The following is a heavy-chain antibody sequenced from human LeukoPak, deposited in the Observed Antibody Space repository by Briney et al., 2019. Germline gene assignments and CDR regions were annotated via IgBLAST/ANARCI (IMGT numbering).Heavy chain of an antibody. J-gene: IGHJ4*02. D-gene: IGHD6-13*01. CDR2: SYYSGST. CDR1: GGSISSYY. Sequence: SETLSLTCTVPGGSISSYYWSWIRQPPGKGLEWIGYSYYSGSTNYNPYLKSRVTISVDTSKNQFSLKLSSVTAADTAVYYCARDGTYSSSLGGFFDYWGQGTLVTVSS. CDR3: ARDGTYSSSLGGFFDY. V-gene: IGHV4-59*01.